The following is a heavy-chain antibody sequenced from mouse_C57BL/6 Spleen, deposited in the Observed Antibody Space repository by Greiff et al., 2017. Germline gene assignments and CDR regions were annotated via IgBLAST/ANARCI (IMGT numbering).Heavy chain of an antibody. J-gene: IGHJ2*01. Sequence: QVQLQQPGAELVRPGSSVKLSCKASGYTFTSYWMHWVKQRPIQGLEWIGNIDPSDSETHYNQKFKDKATLTVDKSSSTAYMQLSSLTSEDSAVFCGARRGEGLGYFDYWGQGTTLTVAA. CDR1: GYTFTSYW. CDR2: IDPSDSET. CDR3: ARRGEGLGYFDY. V-gene: IGHV1-52*01. D-gene: IGHD2-4*01.